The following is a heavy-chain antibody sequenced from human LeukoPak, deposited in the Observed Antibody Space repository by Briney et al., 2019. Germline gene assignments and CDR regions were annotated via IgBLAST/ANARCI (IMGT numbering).Heavy chain of an antibody. CDR1: GFTFSSYA. CDR2: ISGSGGST. D-gene: IGHD3-22*01. CDR3: AKGGHYYDSSGYYLYDY. J-gene: IGHJ4*02. V-gene: IGHV3-23*01. Sequence: PGGSLRLSCAASGFTFSSYAMSWVRQAPGKGLEWVSAISGSGGSTYYADSVKGRFTISRDNSKNTLYLQMNSLRAEDTAVYYCAKGGHYYDSSGYYLYDYWGQGTLVTVSS.